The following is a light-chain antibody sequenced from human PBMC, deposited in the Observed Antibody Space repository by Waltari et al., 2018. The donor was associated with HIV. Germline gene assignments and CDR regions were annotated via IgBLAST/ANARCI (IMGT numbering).Light chain of an antibody. J-gene: IGLJ2*01. CDR2: EVS. Sequence: QSALTQPASVSGSPGQSITISCTGTSSDVGGYNLVSWYQQHPGKAPKLMISEVSKRPSGFSTRFAGSKSGNTASLTISGLQAEDEAYYYCCAYAGSTTYVIFGGGTKLTVL. CDR1: SSDVGGYNL. V-gene: IGLV2-23*02. CDR3: CAYAGSTTYVI.